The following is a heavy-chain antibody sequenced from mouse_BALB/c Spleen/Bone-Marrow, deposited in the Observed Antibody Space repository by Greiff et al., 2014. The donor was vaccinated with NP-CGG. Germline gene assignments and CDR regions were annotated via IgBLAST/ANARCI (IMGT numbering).Heavy chain of an antibody. D-gene: IGHD1-1*01. CDR2: IDPANGNT. Sequence: EVQLQQSGAELVRPGASVKLSCTASGFNIKDTYMYWVKQRPERGLEWIGGIDPANGNTKYDPKFQDKATITADTSSNTAYLQLSSLTSEDTAVYYCARYYYGSSLFAYWGQGTLVTVSA. CDR3: ARYYYGSSLFAY. V-gene: IGHV14-3*02. J-gene: IGHJ3*01. CDR1: GFNIKDTY.